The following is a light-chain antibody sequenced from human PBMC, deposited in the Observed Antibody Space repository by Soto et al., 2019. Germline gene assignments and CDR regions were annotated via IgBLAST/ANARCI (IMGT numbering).Light chain of an antibody. CDR2: KAS. CDR1: QTIDSW. Sequence: DIQMTQSASTLSASLGDRVTITWRASQTIDSWLAWYQQRPGKPPNLLIYKASTLASGVPSRFSGSGSGTEFTLTINSLQTDDFATYYCQQYHIYSGTFGQGTKVDIK. J-gene: IGKJ1*01. V-gene: IGKV1-5*03. CDR3: QQYHIYSGT.